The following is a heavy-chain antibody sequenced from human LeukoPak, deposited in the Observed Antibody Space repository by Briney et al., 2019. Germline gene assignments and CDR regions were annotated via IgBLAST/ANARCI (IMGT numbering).Heavy chain of an antibody. Sequence: PAGGSLRLSCAGSGFTFSNYGMHWVRQAPGKGLEWVALIWYDGSYKYYADSVKGRFTISRDNSNVYMQMNSLRAEDTAVYFCARGGSGDLRPFDSWGQGTLVTVSS. CDR2: IWYDGSYK. CDR1: GFTFSNYG. CDR3: ARGGSGDLRPFDS. V-gene: IGHV3-33*01. J-gene: IGHJ4*02. D-gene: IGHD5/OR15-5a*01.